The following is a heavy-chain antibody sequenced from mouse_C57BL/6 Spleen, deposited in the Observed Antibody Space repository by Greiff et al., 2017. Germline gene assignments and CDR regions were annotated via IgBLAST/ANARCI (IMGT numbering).Heavy chain of an antibody. J-gene: IGHJ4*01. V-gene: IGHV1-69*01. CDR3: ARRHYYAMDY. CDR2: IDPSDSYT. CDR1: GYTFTSYW. Sequence: QVQLQQPGAELMMPGASVKLSCKASGYTFTSYWMHWVKQRPGQGLEWIGEIDPSDSYTNYNQKFKGKSTLTVDKSSSTAYMQLSSLTSEDSAVYYCARRHYYAMDYWGQGTSVTVSS.